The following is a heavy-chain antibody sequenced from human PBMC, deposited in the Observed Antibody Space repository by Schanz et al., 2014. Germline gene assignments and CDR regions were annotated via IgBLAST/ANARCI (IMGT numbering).Heavy chain of an antibody. D-gene: IGHD2-15*01. CDR3: ARDRVYCSGGSCLTCGY. CDR2: ISYDGRNK. V-gene: IGHV3-30-3*01. Sequence: QVQLVESGGGVVQPGRSLRLSCAASGFTFSSYAMHWVRQAPGKGLEWVAVISYDGRNKYYADSVKGRFTISRDNSKNTLYLQMNSLRAEDTAVYYCARDRVYCSGGSCLTCGYWSQGTLVAASS. J-gene: IGHJ1*01. CDR1: GFTFSSYA.